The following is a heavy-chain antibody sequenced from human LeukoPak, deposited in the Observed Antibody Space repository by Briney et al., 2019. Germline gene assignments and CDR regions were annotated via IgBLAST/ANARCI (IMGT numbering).Heavy chain of an antibody. Sequence: QSGGSLRLSCTASGFTFSSYAMYWVRQAPGKGLEYVSAISYNGVSTYHANSVKGRFTISRDNSKNTLYLQMGSLRTEDMAVYYCARGSGWFNHYYMDVWGKGTTVTISS. D-gene: IGHD6-19*01. CDR2: ISYNGVST. CDR1: GFTFSSYA. V-gene: IGHV3-64*01. CDR3: ARGSGWFNHYYMDV. J-gene: IGHJ6*03.